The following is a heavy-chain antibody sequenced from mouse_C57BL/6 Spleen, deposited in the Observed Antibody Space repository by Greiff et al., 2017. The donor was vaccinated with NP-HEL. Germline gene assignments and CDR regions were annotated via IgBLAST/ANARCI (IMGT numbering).Heavy chain of an antibody. J-gene: IGHJ2*01. CDR1: GFTFSSYA. CDR2: ISDGGSYT. V-gene: IGHV5-4*01. D-gene: IGHD4-1*02. Sequence: EVQGVESGGGLVKPGGSLKLSCAASGFTFSSYAMSWVRQTPEKRLEWVATISDGGSYTYYPDNVKGRFTISRDNAKNNLYLQMSHLKSEDTAMYYCARGPNWVDYWGQGTTLTVSS. CDR3: ARGPNWVDY.